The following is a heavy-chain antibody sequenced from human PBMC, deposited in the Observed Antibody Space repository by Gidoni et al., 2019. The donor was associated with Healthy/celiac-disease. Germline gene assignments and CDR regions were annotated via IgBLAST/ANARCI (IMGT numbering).Heavy chain of an antibody. D-gene: IGHD2-2*01. J-gene: IGHJ5*02. CDR1: GGSISSSNW. CDR3: ARGEGYCSSTSCYYYAHWFDP. Sequence: QVQLQESGPGLVKPSGTLSLTCAVSGGSISSSNWLSWVRQPPGKGLEWIGEIYHSGSTNYNPSLKSRVTISVDKSKNQFSLKLSSVTAADTAVYYCARGEGYCSSTSCYYYAHWFDPWGQGTLVTVSS. CDR2: IYHSGST. V-gene: IGHV4-4*02.